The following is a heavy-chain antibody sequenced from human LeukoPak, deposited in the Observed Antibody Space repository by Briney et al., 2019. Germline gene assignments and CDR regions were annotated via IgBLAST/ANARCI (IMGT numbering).Heavy chain of an antibody. J-gene: IGHJ4*02. CDR3: ARDRGLTTSGGVGFDY. Sequence: PSETLSLTCTVSGGSISSYYWSWIRQPLGKGLEWIAYIYYSGSTNYNPSLKSRVTISVDTSKNQFSLKLSSVTAADTAVYYCARDRGLTTSGGVGFDYWGQGTLVTVSS. V-gene: IGHV4-59*01. D-gene: IGHD4/OR15-4a*01. CDR2: IYYSGST. CDR1: GGSISSYY.